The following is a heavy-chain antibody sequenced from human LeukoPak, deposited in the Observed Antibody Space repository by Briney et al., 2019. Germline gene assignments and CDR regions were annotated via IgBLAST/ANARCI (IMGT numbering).Heavy chain of an antibody. CDR1: GYTFTGYY. D-gene: IGHD2-2*01. CDR3: ARAVGRPGYCSSTSCYEFDY. V-gene: IGHV1-2*02. J-gene: IGHJ4*02. Sequence: ASVKVSCKASGYTFTGYYMHWVRQAPGQGLEWMGWINPNSGGTNYAQKFQGRVTMTRDTSISTAYMELSRLRSDDTAVYYCARAVGRPGYCSSTSCYEFDYWGQGTLVTVSS. CDR2: INPNSGGT.